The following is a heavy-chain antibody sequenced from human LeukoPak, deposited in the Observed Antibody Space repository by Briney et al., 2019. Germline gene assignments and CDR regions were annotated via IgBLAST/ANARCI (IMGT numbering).Heavy chain of an antibody. CDR2: ISGSGGST. V-gene: IGHV3-23*01. CDR1: GFTFSSYA. CDR3: AKALNYYDSSGPYPD. J-gene: IGHJ4*02. D-gene: IGHD3-22*01. Sequence: GGSLRLSCATSGFTFSSYAMSWVRQAPGKGLEWVSAISGSGGSTHYADSVKGRFTISRDNSKNTLYLQMNSLRAEDTAVYYCAKALNYYDSSGPYPDWGQGTLVTASS.